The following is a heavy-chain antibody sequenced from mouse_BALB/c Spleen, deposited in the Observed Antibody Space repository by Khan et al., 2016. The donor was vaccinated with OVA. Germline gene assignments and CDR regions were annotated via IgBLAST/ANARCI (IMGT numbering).Heavy chain of an antibody. CDR3: ARDRFDY. Sequence: VQLQESGAELAKPVASVKMSCKASGSTFTTYWMHWVKQRPGQGLEWIGYINPTSGFTDYTQKFKDKATLTADKSSSTAYMPLSSLTSDDSAVYYCARDRFDYWGQGTTLTVSS. CDR2: INPTSGFT. CDR1: GSTFTTYW. V-gene: IGHV1-7*01. J-gene: IGHJ2*01.